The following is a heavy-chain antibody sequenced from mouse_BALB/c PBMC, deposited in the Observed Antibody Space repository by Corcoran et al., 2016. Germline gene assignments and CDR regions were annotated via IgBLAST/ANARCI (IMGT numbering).Heavy chain of an antibody. D-gene: IGHD2-3*01. J-gene: IGHJ4*01. CDR2: INPYNDGT. CDR3: ASYGDGYVYYYTMDY. CDR1: GYTFTSYV. V-gene: IGHV1S136*01. Sequence: EVQLQQSGPELVKPGASVKMSCKASGYTFTSYVMHWVKQKPGQGLEWIGDINPYNDGTKYNEKFKGKSTLTADQSSSTAYMELNSLTSEDSAVYYCASYGDGYVYYYTMDYWGQGTSVTVSS.